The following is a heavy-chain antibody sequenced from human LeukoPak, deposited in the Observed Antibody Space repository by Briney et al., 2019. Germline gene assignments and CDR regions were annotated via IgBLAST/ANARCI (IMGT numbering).Heavy chain of an antibody. V-gene: IGHV4-59*01. CDR2: IYYTGST. CDR1: GGSISSYY. D-gene: IGHD4-17*01. J-gene: IGHJ4*02. CDR3: ARLKDYGDYDRYFDY. Sequence: ASETLSLTCTVSGGSISSYYWSWIRQPPGKGLEWIGYIYYTGSTNYNPSLKSRVTISVDTSKNQFSLKLSSVTAADTAVYYCARLKDYGDYDRYFDYWGQGTLVTVSS.